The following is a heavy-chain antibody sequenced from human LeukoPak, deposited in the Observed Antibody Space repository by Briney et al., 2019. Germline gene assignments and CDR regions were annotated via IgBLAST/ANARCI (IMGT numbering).Heavy chain of an antibody. CDR1: GFTFSSYG. D-gene: IGHD2-2*01. J-gene: IGHJ4*02. CDR2: IWYDGSNK. V-gene: IGHV3-33*01. CDR3: ARGRSSSTSCSFDY. Sequence: GGSLRLSCAASGFTFSSYGMHWVRQAPGKGLEWVAVIWYDGSNKYYADSVKGRFTISRDNSKNTLYLQMNSLRAEDTAVYYCARGRSSSTSCSFDYWGQGTLVTASS.